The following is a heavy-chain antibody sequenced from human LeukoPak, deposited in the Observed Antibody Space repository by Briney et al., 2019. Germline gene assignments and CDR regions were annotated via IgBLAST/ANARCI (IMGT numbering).Heavy chain of an antibody. V-gene: IGHV3-7*03. Sequence: GGSLRLSCAASGFTLSSYWMSWVRQAPGKGLEWVANIKEDGSEKCYVDSVKGRFTISRDNAKNSLYLHMNSLTAEDTAMYYCARDWVAGVPFDAFDIWGQGTMVSVSS. J-gene: IGHJ3*02. D-gene: IGHD3-10*01. CDR1: GFTLSSYW. CDR3: ARDWVAGVPFDAFDI. CDR2: IKEDGSEK.